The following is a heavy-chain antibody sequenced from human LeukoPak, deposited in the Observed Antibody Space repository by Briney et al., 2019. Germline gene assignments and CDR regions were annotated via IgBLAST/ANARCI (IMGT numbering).Heavy chain of an antibody. Sequence: SETLSLTCAVYGGSFSGYYWTWLRQPPGKGQEWMGEISHSGSTNYNPSLKSRVTISVDPYKSQFSLKLSSVTAAHTAVYYCARGPPYCSGGSCHANRFDPWGQGTLVTGPS. J-gene: IGHJ5*02. CDR3: ARGPPYCSGGSCHANRFDP. D-gene: IGHD2-15*01. V-gene: IGHV4-34*01. CDR1: GGSFSGYY. CDR2: ISHSGST.